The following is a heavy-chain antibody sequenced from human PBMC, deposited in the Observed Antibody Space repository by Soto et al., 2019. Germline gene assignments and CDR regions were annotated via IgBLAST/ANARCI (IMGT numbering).Heavy chain of an antibody. CDR1: GGSFTSTNYF. V-gene: IGHV4-39*01. CDR2: MYYNGNT. CDR3: AGEDIVVVPAAIAHFD. D-gene: IGHD2-2*01. Sequence: SETLSLTCTVSGGSFTSTNYFWGWIRQPPGKGLEWIGYMYYNGNTFYSPSLKSRVTMSVDTSKSQFSLDLSSVTAADTAVYYCAGEDIVVVPAAIAHFDWGQGTLVTVSS. J-gene: IGHJ4*02.